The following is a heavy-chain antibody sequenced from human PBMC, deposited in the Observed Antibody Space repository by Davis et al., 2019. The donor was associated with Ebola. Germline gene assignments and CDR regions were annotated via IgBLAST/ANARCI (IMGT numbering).Heavy chain of an antibody. V-gene: IGHV3-23*01. Sequence: GESLKISCAASGFTFDDYGMSWVRQAPGKGLEWVSSISGSGGSTYYADSVKGRFTISRDNSKNTLYLQMNSLRAEDTAVYYCAKDYYDSSGRYFDYWGQGTLVTVSS. CDR1: GFTFDDYG. CDR3: AKDYYDSSGRYFDY. D-gene: IGHD3-22*01. CDR2: ISGSGGST. J-gene: IGHJ4*02.